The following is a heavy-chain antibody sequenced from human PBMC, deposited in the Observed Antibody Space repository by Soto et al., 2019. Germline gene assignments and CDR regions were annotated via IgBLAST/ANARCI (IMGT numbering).Heavy chain of an antibody. V-gene: IGHV3-23*01. CDR3: ARDREPDGIWTFDS. CDR2: SYSTGGT. D-gene: IGHD3-9*01. CDR1: GFTLAKYT. J-gene: IGHJ4*02. Sequence: GGSLRLSCAASGFTLAKYTMGWVRQAPGKGLEWVAESYSTGGTEYADSVKGRFSISRDNSKNMLFLQMKSLRVEDTALYYCARDREPDGIWTFDSWGQGTLVTVSS.